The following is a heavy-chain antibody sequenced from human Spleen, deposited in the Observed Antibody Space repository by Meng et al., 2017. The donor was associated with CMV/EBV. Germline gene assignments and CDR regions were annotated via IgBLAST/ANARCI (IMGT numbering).Heavy chain of an antibody. D-gene: IGHD2-2*02. V-gene: IGHV1-46*01. CDR1: TFTSYY. CDR3: ARMVAIRASYYYYYGMDV. CDR2: INPSGGST. Sequence: TFTSYYIHWVRQAPGQGLEWMGIINPSGGSTNYAQKFQGRVTMTRDTSTSTVYMELSSLRSEDTAVYYCARMVAIRASYYYYYGMDVWGQGTTVTVSS. J-gene: IGHJ6*02.